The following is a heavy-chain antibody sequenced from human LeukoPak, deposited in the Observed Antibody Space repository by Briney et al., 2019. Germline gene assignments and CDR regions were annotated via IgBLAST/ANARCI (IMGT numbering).Heavy chain of an antibody. CDR3: AKDKLSGYCSSSSCWLDAFDI. J-gene: IGHJ3*02. D-gene: IGHD2-2*01. Sequence: GRSLRLSCAASEFTFSSYDILWVRQAPGKGVEWVAVISYDGSNKYYADSVKGRFTISRDNSKNTLYLQMNSLRAEDTALYYCAKDKLSGYCSSSSCWLDAFDIWGQGTMVTVSS. V-gene: IGHV3-30*18. CDR2: ISYDGSNK. CDR1: EFTFSSYD.